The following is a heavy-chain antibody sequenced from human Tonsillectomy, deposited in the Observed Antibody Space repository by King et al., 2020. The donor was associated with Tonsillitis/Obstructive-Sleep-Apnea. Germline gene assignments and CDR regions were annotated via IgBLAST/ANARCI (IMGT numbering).Heavy chain of an antibody. CDR1: GFTFTAYW. CDR3: ARVYCSSTSCFYWYFDL. V-gene: IGHV3-74*01. Sequence: VQLVESGGGLVQPGGSLRLSCAAPGFTFTAYWMDWVRQAPGKGLEWVSRINSDGSSTTYADAVKGRFTISRDNAKNTLYLQMNSLRAEDTAVYYCARVYCSSTSCFYWYFDLWGRGTLAT. D-gene: IGHD2-2*01. CDR2: INSDGSST. J-gene: IGHJ2*01.